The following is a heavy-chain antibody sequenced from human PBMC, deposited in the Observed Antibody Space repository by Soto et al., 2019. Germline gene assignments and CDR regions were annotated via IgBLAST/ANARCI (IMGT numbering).Heavy chain of an antibody. J-gene: IGHJ6*02. CDR2: ISGSGGNT. CDR1: GFTFSSYA. CDR3: AMLNSGSYSYHGMDV. V-gene: IGHV3-23*01. Sequence: EVQLLESGGDLVQPGGSLRLSCAASGFTFSSYAMNWVRQAPGKGLEWVSAISGSGGNTFYADSVKGRFTISRDNSKNTLFLQMHSLRAEHTAIYYCAMLNSGSYSYHGMDVWGQGTTVTVSS. D-gene: IGHD1-26*01.